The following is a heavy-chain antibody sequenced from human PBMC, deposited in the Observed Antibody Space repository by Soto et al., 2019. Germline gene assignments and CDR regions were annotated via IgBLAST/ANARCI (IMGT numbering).Heavy chain of an antibody. Sequence: SETLSLTCTVSGGSISSYYWSWIRQPPGKGLEWIGYIYYSGSTNYNPSLKSRVTISVDTSKNQFSLKLSSVTAADTAVYYCARFSAVVTWNYYYGMDVWGQGTTVTVSS. J-gene: IGHJ6*02. CDR1: GGSISSYY. CDR3: ARFSAVVTWNYYYGMDV. D-gene: IGHD3-22*01. V-gene: IGHV4-59*01. CDR2: IYYSGST.